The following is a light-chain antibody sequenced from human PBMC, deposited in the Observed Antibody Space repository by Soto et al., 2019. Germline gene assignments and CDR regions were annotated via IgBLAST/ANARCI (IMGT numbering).Light chain of an antibody. Sequence: CALTHPSSWPGCPVRSVLIPCLGTGSDVGGFNYVSWYQQHPGKAPKLMIYDVTNRPSGVSYRFSGSKSGNTASLTISGLQAEDEADYYCNSYTSSSTYVFGTGPKVTVL. CDR2: DVT. CDR3: NSYTSSSTYV. J-gene: IGLJ1*01. V-gene: IGLV2-14*03. CDR1: GSDVGGFNY.